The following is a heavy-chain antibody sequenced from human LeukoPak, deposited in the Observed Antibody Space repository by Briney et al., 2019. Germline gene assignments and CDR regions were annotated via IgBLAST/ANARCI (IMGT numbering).Heavy chain of an antibody. CDR3: ARLYYDSSGYYQICYFDY. CDR2: IYYSGST. Sequence: PSETLSLTCTVSGGSISSSSYYSGWIRQPPGKGLEWIGRIYYSGSTYYNPSLKSRVTISVDTAKNQFSLNLSSVTAADTAVYYCARLYYDSSGYYQICYFDYWGQGTLVTVSS. V-gene: IGHV4-39*01. D-gene: IGHD3-22*01. CDR1: GGSISSSSYY. J-gene: IGHJ4*02.